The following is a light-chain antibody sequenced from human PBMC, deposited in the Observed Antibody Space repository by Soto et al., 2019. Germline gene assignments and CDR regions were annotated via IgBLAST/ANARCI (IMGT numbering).Light chain of an antibody. J-gene: IGKJ2*01. CDR2: GAS. CDR1: QSVSSN. Sequence: EIVMTQSPATLSVSPGERATLSCRASQSVSSNLAWYQQKPGQAPRLLIYGASTRATDVPARFSGSGSRTEFTLTIGSLQSEDFAVYYCQQYNNWPSYTCGQGTKLEIK. CDR3: QQYNNWPSYT. V-gene: IGKV3-15*01.